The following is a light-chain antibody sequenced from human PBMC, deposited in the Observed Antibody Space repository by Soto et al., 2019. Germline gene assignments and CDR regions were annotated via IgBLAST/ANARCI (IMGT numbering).Light chain of an antibody. J-gene: IGLJ3*02. CDR3: GTWDSSLSTGV. V-gene: IGLV1-51*01. CDR2: DNS. Sequence: QSVLTQPPSVSAAPGQKVTISCSGSSSNIGNNYVSWYQQLPGTAPKLLIYDNSERPSGIPDRFSGSKSGTSATLGITGLQTGDEADYCCGTWDSSLSTGVFGGGTKLTVL. CDR1: SSNIGNNY.